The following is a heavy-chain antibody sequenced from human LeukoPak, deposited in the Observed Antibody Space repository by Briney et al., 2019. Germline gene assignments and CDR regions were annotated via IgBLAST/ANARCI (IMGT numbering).Heavy chain of an antibody. J-gene: IGHJ1*01. D-gene: IGHD6-13*01. V-gene: IGHV3-15*01. Sequence: KSGGSLRLSCAASGFTFNNAWMSWVRQAPGKGLEWVCRFKSKTDGGTTDYAAPVKGRFTISRDDSKNTLYLQMNSLQTEDTAVYYCSTELCSSWSLEYFRYWGQGTLVTVSS. CDR2: FKSKTDGGTT. CDR3: STELCSSWSLEYFRY. CDR1: GFTFNNAW.